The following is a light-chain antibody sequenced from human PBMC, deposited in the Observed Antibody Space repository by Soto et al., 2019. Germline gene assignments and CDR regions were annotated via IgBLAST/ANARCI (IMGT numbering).Light chain of an antibody. J-gene: IGLJ3*02. CDR2: EVT. CDR1: SSDVGGYNY. Sequence: QSALTQPASVSGSPGQSITISCTGTSSDVGGYNYVSWHRHHPGKAPKLIIYEVTNRPSGVSNRFSGSKSANTASLTISGLQPEDEADYYCSAYTSSSTLVFGGGTKLTVL. V-gene: IGLV2-14*01. CDR3: SAYTSSSTLV.